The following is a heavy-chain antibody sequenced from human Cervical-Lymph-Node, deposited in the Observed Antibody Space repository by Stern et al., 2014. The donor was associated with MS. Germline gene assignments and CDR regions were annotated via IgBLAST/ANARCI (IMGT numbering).Heavy chain of an antibody. D-gene: IGHD2/OR15-2a*01. V-gene: IGHV3-30*09. Sequence: VQLVESGGGVFQPGRSLRLSCAASGFTFTRFAFNWVRQAPGKGLEWVSVISDDGGREDYADSVKGRFAVSRDNSKKTLYLQMNNLRPEDTAVYYCARPHHTSMPIYFDLWGRGTLVTVPS. CDR1: GFTFTRFA. CDR2: ISDDGGRE. CDR3: ARPHHTSMPIYFDL. J-gene: IGHJ2*01.